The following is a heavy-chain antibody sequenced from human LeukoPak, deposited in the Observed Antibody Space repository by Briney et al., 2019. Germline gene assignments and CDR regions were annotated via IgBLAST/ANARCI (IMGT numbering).Heavy chain of an antibody. D-gene: IGHD1-14*01. Sequence: YPSETLSLTCTVSGGSISSYYWSWIRQPAGKGLEWIGRIYTSGSTNYNPSLKSRVTMSVDTSKNQFSLKLSSVTAADTAAYYCARVERLGRNSYYFDYWGQGTLVTVSS. J-gene: IGHJ4*02. CDR3: ARVERLGRNSYYFDY. CDR1: GGSISSYY. CDR2: IYTSGST. V-gene: IGHV4-4*07.